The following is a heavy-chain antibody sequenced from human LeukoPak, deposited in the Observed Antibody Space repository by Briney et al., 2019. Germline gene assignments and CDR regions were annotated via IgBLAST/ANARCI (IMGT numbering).Heavy chain of an antibody. J-gene: IGHJ4*02. CDR2: ISWNSVTI. CDR1: GFTFDDYA. V-gene: IGHV3-9*01. Sequence: QSGGSLRLSCAASGFTFDDYAIHWVRQAPGRGLEWVSGISWNSVTIGYADSVKGRFTISRDNAKNSLYPQMNSLRVEDTALYYCAKVRGYSYGPLDYWGQGTLVTVSS. CDR3: AKVRGYSYGPLDY. D-gene: IGHD5-18*01.